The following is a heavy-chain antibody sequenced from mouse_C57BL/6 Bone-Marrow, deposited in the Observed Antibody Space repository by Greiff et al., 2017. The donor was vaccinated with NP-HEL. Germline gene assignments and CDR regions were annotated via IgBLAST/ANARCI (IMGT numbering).Heavy chain of an antibody. V-gene: IGHV1-26*01. CDR1: GYTFTDYY. J-gene: IGHJ2*01. CDR3: ARRELLRYLYYFDY. CDR2: INPNNGGT. D-gene: IGHD1-1*01. Sequence: EVQLQQSGPELVKPGASVKISCKASGYTFTDYYMNWVKQSHGKSLEWIGDINPNNGGTSYNQKFKGKATLTVDKSSSTAYMELRSLTSEDSAVYYCARRELLRYLYYFDYWGQGTTLTVSS.